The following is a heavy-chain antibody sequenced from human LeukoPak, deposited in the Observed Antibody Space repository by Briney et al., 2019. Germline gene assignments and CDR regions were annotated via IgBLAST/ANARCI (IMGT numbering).Heavy chain of an antibody. CDR3: ASVYYDSSGYYYLWDY. Sequence: PSETLSLTCTVSGGSISSSSYYWGWIRQPPGKGLEWIGSIYYSGSTYYNPSLKSRVTISVDTSKNQFSLKLSSVTAADTAVYHCASVYYDSSGYYYLWDYWGQGTLVTVSS. J-gene: IGHJ4*02. D-gene: IGHD3-22*01. CDR1: GGSISSSSYY. V-gene: IGHV4-39*07. CDR2: IYYSGST.